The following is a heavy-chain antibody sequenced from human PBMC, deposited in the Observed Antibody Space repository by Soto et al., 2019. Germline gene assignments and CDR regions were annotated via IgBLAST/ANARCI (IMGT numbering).Heavy chain of an antibody. V-gene: IGHV2-5*02. D-gene: IGHD6-13*01. CDR2: IYWDDAK. CDR1: GFSFSTSAVG. J-gene: IGHJ4*02. CDR3: AHVYWAASGTRYYFDH. Sequence: QITLTESGPTLVKPTQTLTLTCTFSGFSFSTSAVGVGWIRQPPGKALEFLALIYWDDAKRYRPSLKSKISITKDTSRNRVVLTMTDLDPEDTATYYCAHVYWAASGTRYYFDHWGKGTLVTVSS.